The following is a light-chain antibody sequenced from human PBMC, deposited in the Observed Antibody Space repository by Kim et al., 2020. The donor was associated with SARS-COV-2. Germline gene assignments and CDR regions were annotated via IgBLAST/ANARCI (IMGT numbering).Light chain of an antibody. Sequence: GKTVTSSCTRSSGSIASNYVQWYPQRPGSAPTTVIYEDDQRPSGVPDRFSGSIDSSSNSASLTISGLKTEDEANYYCQSYDGSNWVFGGGTKLTVL. CDR3: QSYDGSNWV. J-gene: IGLJ3*02. CDR1: SGSIASNY. V-gene: IGLV6-57*03. CDR2: EDD.